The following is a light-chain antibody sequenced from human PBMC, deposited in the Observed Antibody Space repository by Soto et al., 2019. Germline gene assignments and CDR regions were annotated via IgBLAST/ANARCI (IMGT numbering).Light chain of an antibody. V-gene: IGKV1-16*01. J-gene: IGKJ4*01. CDR1: QGVSTF. Sequence: DIQMTQSPSSLSASLGDRVTITCRASQGVSTFLAWFQQKPGKAPKSLIYFASSLQSGVPSRFSGSGSGTDFTLTISSLQPEDSATYYCQQYNVYPFTFGGGTKVDIK. CDR2: FAS. CDR3: QQYNVYPFT.